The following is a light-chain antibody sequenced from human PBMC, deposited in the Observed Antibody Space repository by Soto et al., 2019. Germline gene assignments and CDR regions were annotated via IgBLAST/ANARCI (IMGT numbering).Light chain of an antibody. CDR1: QSVSSN. V-gene: IGKV3-15*01. Sequence: EIVLTQSPGTLSLSPGERATLSCRASQSVSSNLAWYQQKPGQAPRLLIYGASTRATGIPARFSGSGSGTEFTLTISSLQSEDFAVYYCQQRSNWLWTFGQGTKVDIK. CDR3: QQRSNWLWT. J-gene: IGKJ1*01. CDR2: GAS.